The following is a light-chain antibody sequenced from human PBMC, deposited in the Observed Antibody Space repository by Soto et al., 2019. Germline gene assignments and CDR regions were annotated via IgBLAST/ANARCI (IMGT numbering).Light chain of an antibody. J-gene: IGLJ1*01. Sequence: QSVLTQPASVSGSRGQSITISGTGTSSDVGGYNYVSWFQHHPGKAPKLIIYEVSYRPSGVSNRFSGSKSGDTASLTISGLQAEDEADYYCSSFTNTITRYAFGTGTKVTVL. CDR1: SSDVGGYNY. CDR2: EVS. V-gene: IGLV2-14*01. CDR3: SSFTNTITRYA.